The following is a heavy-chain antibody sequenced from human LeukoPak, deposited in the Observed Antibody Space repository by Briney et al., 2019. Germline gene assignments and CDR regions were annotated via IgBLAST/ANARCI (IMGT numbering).Heavy chain of an antibody. D-gene: IGHD6-6*01. CDR1: GGFITGSSYY. V-gene: IGHV4-39*01. Sequence: SETLSLTCTVSGGFITGSSYYWGWLRQPPGTGLEWSGSISYSGSTYYNPSLKSRVTISVDTSKNQFSLKLSSVTAADTAVYYCASSLAARPVVYYYMDVWGKGTTVTVSS. J-gene: IGHJ6*03. CDR3: ASSLAARPVVYYYMDV. CDR2: ISYSGST.